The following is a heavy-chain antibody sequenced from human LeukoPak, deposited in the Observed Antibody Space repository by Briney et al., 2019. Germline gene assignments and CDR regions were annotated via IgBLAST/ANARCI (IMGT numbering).Heavy chain of an antibody. V-gene: IGHV3-23*01. J-gene: IGHJ2*01. D-gene: IGHD2-15*01. CDR1: GFTFSAYA. CDR3: AKYTGPTPDWYFDL. Sequence: GGSLRLSCAASGFTFSAYAMSWVRQAPEKGLEWVSSISASVSSTLYADSVRGRFTISRDNSKNTLYLQIDSLRAEDTALYYCAKYTGPTPDWYFDLWGRCTLITVSS. CDR2: ISASVSST.